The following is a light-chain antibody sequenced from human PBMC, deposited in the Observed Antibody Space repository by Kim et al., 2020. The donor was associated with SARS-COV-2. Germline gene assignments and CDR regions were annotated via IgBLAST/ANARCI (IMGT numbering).Light chain of an antibody. J-gene: IGKJ4*01. CDR1: QCISNY. V-gene: IGKV3-11*01. Sequence: WSPGERSTLSCRTRQCISNYLAWYQQKPGQAPRLLIYDASYRAAGIPSRFSGSGSGTDFTITISSIEADDFAVYYCQQRVDRPPGFVGGTKVEIK. CDR3: QQRVDRPPG. CDR2: DAS.